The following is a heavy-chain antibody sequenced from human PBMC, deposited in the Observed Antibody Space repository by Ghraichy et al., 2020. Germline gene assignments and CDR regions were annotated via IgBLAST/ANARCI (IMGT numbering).Heavy chain of an antibody. Sequence: ASVKVSCKASGYTFTSYGISWVRQAPGQGLEWMGWISAYNGNTNYAQKLQGRVTMTTDTSTSTAYMELRSLRSDDTAVYYCARDLTIFGALSMGYWGQGTLVTVSS. CDR2: ISAYNGNT. D-gene: IGHD3-3*01. CDR1: GYTFTSYG. CDR3: ARDLTIFGALSMGY. V-gene: IGHV1-18*01. J-gene: IGHJ4*02.